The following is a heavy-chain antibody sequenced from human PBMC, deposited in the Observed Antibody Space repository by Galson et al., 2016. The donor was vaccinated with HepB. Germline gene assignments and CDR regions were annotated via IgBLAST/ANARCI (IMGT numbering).Heavy chain of an antibody. V-gene: IGHV3-48*01. J-gene: IGHJ6*02. D-gene: IGHD6-13*01. CDR2: IGSRSSTI. CDR3: AREPGGSSGYGGDF. CDR1: GFTFSSYA. Sequence: SLRLSCAASGFTFSSYALNWVRQAPGKGLEWVSYIGSRSSTIHYADSVKGRFTISRDNSRDTLFLLMTSLRAEDTAVDYCAREPGGSSGYGGDFWGQGTTVTVSS.